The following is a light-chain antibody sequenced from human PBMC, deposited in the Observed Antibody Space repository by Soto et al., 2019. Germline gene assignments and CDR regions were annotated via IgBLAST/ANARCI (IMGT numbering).Light chain of an antibody. CDR2: EVT. J-gene: IGLJ1*01. CDR1: SSDVGANNY. V-gene: IGLV2-8*01. CDR3: SSYAGTNRV. Sequence: QSVLTQPPSASGSPGQSVTISCTGTSSDVGANNYVSWYQLHPGKAPNLMIYEVTKRPSGVPDRFSGSKSGNTASLTVSGLQAEDEADYYCSSYAGTNRVFGTGTKLTVL.